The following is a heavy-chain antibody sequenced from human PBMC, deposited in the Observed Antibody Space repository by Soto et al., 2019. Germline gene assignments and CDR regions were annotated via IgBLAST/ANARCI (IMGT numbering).Heavy chain of an antibody. CDR1: GVSITSYY. CDR2: IYSSGST. Sequence: QVQLQESGPGQVKPSETLSLTCTVSGVSITSYYWSWIRQPAGKGLEWIGRIYSSGSTNYNPSLKSRVTMSIDTSKNQFSLKLSSVTAADTAVYYCACLYNWNGWSDYWGQGTLVTVSS. D-gene: IGHD1-20*01. CDR3: ACLYNWNGWSDY. J-gene: IGHJ4*02. V-gene: IGHV4-4*07.